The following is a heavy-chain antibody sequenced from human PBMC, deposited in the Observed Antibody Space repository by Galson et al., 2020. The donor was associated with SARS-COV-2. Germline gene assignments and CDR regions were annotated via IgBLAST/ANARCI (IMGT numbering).Heavy chain of an antibody. CDR3: ARVVRGREWYFDY. J-gene: IGHJ4*02. CDR1: GGSIRGYY. D-gene: IGHD3-3*01. CDR2: ISESGST. V-gene: IGHV4-34*01. Sequence: SETLSLTCVVYGGSIRGYYWSWIRQPPGEGLEWIGEISESGSTNYNPSLKSRVTISVDTSKNQFSLKVTSVTAADTAVYYCARVVRGREWYFDYWGQGTLVTVSS.